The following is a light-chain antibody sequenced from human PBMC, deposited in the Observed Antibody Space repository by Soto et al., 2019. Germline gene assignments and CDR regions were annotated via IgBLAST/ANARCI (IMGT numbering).Light chain of an antibody. J-gene: IGKJ1*01. V-gene: IGKV1-5*01. CDR2: DAS. Sequence: DIQMTQSASTLSASVGDRVIITCRASQSINGWLAWHQQKPGKAPNVLISDASTLESGVPSRFSGSGSGTEFTLTISSLQPDDFATYYCQQYNSYPRTFGQGTKVEIK. CDR3: QQYNSYPRT. CDR1: QSINGW.